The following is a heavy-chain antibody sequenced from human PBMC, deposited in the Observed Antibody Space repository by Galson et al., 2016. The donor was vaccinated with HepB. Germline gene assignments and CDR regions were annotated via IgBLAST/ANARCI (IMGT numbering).Heavy chain of an antibody. CDR3: ARKKREGNLYYHVVDV. Sequence: SVKVSCKASGCTFTTNGLSWVRQAPGQGLEWIGWISTYNGATNYAQKFQGRVTLTANTSTATVYMELGSLRSDDTAVYYCARKKREGNLYYHVVDVWGQGTTVIVSS. D-gene: IGHD1-26*01. CDR2: ISTYNGAT. J-gene: IGHJ6*02. V-gene: IGHV1-18*01. CDR1: GCTFTTNG.